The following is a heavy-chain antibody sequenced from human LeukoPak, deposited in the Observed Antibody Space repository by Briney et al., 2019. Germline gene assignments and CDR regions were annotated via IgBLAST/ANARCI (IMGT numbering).Heavy chain of an antibody. CDR2: INPNSGGT. CDR1: GHTFTGYY. J-gene: IGHJ5*02. CDR3: ARAQEGGYGGNSWLNWFDP. Sequence: GASVKVSCKASGHTFTGYYMHWVRQAPGQGLEWMGWINPNSGGTNYAQKFQGRVTMTRDTSISTAYMELSRLRSDDTAVYYCARAQEGGYGGNSWLNWFDPWGQGTLVTVSS. D-gene: IGHD4-23*01. V-gene: IGHV1-2*02.